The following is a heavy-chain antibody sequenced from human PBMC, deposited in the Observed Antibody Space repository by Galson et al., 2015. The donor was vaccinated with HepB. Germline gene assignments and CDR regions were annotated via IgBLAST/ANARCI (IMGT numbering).Heavy chain of an antibody. CDR3: ARLLSYYYDSSAYCQGGYFDL. D-gene: IGHD3-22*01. CDR1: RGSISPYY. V-gene: IGHV4-59*08. Sequence: ETLSLTCTVSRGSISPYYWSWIRQPPGKGLEWIGYIYHNGDNNQNPSLKSRVTLSVDMSKSQFSLKLSSVTAADTAIYYCARLLSYYYDSSAYCQGGYFDLWGRGALVTVSS. CDR2: IYHNGDN. J-gene: IGHJ2*01.